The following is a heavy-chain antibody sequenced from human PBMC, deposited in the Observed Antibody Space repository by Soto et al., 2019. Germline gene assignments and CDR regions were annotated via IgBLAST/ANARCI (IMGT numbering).Heavy chain of an antibody. D-gene: IGHD6-13*01. CDR3: ARGWIAAAGTIDYGMDV. Sequence: PGGSLRLSCAASGFTFSSYEMNWVRQAPGKGLEWVSYISSSGSTIYYADSVKGRFTISRDNAKNSLYLQMNSLRAEDTAVYYCARGWIAAAGTIDYGMDVWGQVTTVTVSS. V-gene: IGHV3-48*03. CDR2: ISSSGSTI. CDR1: GFTFSSYE. J-gene: IGHJ6*02.